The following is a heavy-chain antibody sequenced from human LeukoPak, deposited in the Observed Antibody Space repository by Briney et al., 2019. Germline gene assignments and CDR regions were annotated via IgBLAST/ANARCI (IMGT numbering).Heavy chain of an antibody. V-gene: IGHV3-23*01. CDR1: GFTFSSYW. Sequence: GGSLRLSCAVSGFTFSSYWMHWVRQAPGKGLEWVSVISGSGGTTYYADSVKGRFTISRDSSKNTLYLQMNSLRAEDTAVYYCASCREGYNWLDYWGQGTRVIVSS. CDR2: ISGSGGTT. J-gene: IGHJ4*02. D-gene: IGHD5-24*01. CDR3: ASCREGYNWLDY.